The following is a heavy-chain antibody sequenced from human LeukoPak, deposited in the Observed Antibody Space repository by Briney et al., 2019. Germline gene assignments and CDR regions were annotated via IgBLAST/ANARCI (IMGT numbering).Heavy chain of an antibody. Sequence: SETLSLTCTVSGGSISSYYWSWIRQPAGKGLEWIGRIYTSGSTNYNPSLKSRVTMSVDTSKNQFSLKLSSVTAADTAVYYCARRDSIAAADAFDIWGQGTMVTVSS. V-gene: IGHV4-4*07. CDR2: IYTSGST. CDR1: GGSISSYY. J-gene: IGHJ3*02. CDR3: ARRDSIAAADAFDI. D-gene: IGHD6-13*01.